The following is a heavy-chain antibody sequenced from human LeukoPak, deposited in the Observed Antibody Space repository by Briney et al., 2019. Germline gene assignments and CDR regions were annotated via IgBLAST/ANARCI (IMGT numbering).Heavy chain of an antibody. CDR1: VYTFTSYG. V-gene: IGHV1-18*01. D-gene: IGHD2-15*01. Sequence: ASVKVSCKGSVYTFTSYGISWVRQTPGQGVEWMGWISAYNGNTNYAQKLQGRVTMTTDTSTSTAYMELRSLRSDDTAVYYCARVRCSGGSCYLLDYWGQGTLVTVSS. J-gene: IGHJ4*02. CDR3: ARVRCSGGSCYLLDY. CDR2: ISAYNGNT.